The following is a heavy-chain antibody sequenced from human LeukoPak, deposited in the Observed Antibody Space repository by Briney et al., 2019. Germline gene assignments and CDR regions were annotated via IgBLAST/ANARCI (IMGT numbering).Heavy chain of an antibody. Sequence: SVKVSCKASGGTFSSYAISWVRQAPGQGLEWMGGIIPIFGTANYAQKFQGRVTITADESTSTAYMELSSLRSEDTAVYYCARGDPGYYGMDVWGQGTTVTVSS. J-gene: IGHJ6*02. CDR2: IIPIFGTA. CDR3: ARGDPGYYGMDV. D-gene: IGHD7-27*01. V-gene: IGHV1-69*13. CDR1: GGTFSSYA.